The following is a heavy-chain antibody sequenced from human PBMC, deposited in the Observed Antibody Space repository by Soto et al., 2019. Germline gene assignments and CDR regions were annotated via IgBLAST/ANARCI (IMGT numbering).Heavy chain of an antibody. CDR3: ARDGVYSGSSTFDY. J-gene: IGHJ4*02. Sequence: QVQLQESGPGLVKPSETLSLTCTVSGGSISSYYWSWIRQPAGKGLEWIGRIYTSGSTNYNPSLKSRVTMSVDTSKNQFSLKLSSVTAADTAVYYCARDGVYSGSSTFDYWGQGTLVTVSS. D-gene: IGHD1-26*01. CDR2: IYTSGST. V-gene: IGHV4-4*07. CDR1: GGSISSYY.